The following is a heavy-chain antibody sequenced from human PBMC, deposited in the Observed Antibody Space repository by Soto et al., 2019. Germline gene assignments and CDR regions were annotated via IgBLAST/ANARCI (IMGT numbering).Heavy chain of an antibody. Sequence: QVQLVQSAAEVKKPGASVKVSCKASGYTFTRNGINWVRQAPGQGLEWMGWISVDNGNTGYAQKLQGRVTMTTDTSTSTAYMELRSLRSDDTAVYYCARDRAGSSRSDHFDYWGQGTLVTVSS. CDR3: ARDRAGSSRSDHFDY. CDR2: ISVDNGNT. D-gene: IGHD6-13*01. V-gene: IGHV1-18*01. CDR1: GYTFTRNG. J-gene: IGHJ4*02.